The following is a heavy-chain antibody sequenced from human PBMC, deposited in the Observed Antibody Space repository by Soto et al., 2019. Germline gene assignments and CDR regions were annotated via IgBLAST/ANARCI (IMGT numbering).Heavy chain of an antibody. CDR3: AREIVTAGGNNYFDP. V-gene: IGHV4-4*02. Sequence: QVQLQESGPRLVKPSGSLSLTCGVSGGTVASSHWWSWVRQSPGGGLEWIGNVYHTGDTNFNPSLQSRVTISEDKSNHQFSLRLKSLTAADTAVYFCAREIVTAGGNNYFDPWGPGTLVTVSS. CDR1: GGTVASSHW. J-gene: IGHJ5*02. CDR2: VYHTGDT. D-gene: IGHD2-21*02.